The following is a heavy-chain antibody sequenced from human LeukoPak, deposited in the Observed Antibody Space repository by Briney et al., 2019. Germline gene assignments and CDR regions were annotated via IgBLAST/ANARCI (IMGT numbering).Heavy chain of an antibody. CDR3: ARLPKTYDFWSGYYAY. J-gene: IGHJ4*02. Sequence: SETLSLTCTVSGGSISSSSYYWGWIRQPPGKGLEWIGSIYYSVNTYYNPSLKSRVTISVDTSKNQFSLKLSSVTAADTAVYYCARLPKTYDFWSGYYAYWGQGTLVTVSS. CDR1: GGSISSSSYY. V-gene: IGHV4-39*01. CDR2: IYYSVNT. D-gene: IGHD3-3*01.